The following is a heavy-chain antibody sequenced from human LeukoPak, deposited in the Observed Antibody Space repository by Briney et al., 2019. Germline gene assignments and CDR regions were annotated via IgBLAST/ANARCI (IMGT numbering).Heavy chain of an antibody. D-gene: IGHD3-22*01. V-gene: IGHV4-59*01. CDR1: GGSISSYH. CDR2: IYYSGST. CDR3: ARDRGSYYYDSSGFDP. Sequence: KPSETLSLTCTVSGGSISSYHWSWIRQPPGKGLEWIGYIYYSGSTNYNPSLKSRVTISVDTSKNQFSLKLSSVTAADTAVYYCARDRGSYYYDSSGFDPWGQGTLVTVSS. J-gene: IGHJ5*02.